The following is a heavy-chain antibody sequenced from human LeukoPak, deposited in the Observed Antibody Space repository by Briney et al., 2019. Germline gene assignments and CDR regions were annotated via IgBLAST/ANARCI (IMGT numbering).Heavy chain of an antibody. J-gene: IGHJ3*02. CDR1: GYTFTSYG. D-gene: IGHD3-22*01. V-gene: IGHV1-18*01. Sequence: ASVKVSCKTSGYTFTSYGISWVRQAPGQGLEWMGWISAYNGNTNYAQKLQGRVTMTTDTSTSTAYMELRSLTSDDTAVYYCASISPYDSSGYHNLDYAFDIWGQGTMVTGSS. CDR2: ISAYNGNT. CDR3: ASISPYDSSGYHNLDYAFDI.